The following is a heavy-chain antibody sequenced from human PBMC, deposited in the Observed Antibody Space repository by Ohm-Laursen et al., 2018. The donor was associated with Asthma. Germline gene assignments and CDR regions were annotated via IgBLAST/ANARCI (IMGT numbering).Heavy chain of an antibody. J-gene: IGHJ4*02. D-gene: IGHD1-14*01. CDR2: IKPDGTEN. CDR3: TRGIRQVSH. Sequence: SLRLSCAASGFPFNTSWMAWVRQVPGKGLEWVANIKPDGTENAYLDSVRGRFTISKDNAKNSLYLQMNSLKTEDTAVYYCTRGIRQVSHWGQGTLVTVSS. V-gene: IGHV3-7*05. CDR1: GFPFNTSW.